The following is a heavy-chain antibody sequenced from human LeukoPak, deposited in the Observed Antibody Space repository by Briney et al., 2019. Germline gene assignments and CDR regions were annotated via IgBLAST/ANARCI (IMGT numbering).Heavy chain of an antibody. CDR3: AREGYSAYDVGFED. Sequence: QTGGSLRLSCAASGFAFSSYAMHWVRQAPGKGLEWVAVDGNNKYYADSVKGRFTLSRDNSKSTLYLQMNSLRAEDTAVYYCAREGYSAYDVGFEDWGQGTLVTVSS. J-gene: IGHJ4*02. CDR1: GFAFSSYA. CDR2: DGNNK. V-gene: IGHV3-30-3*01. D-gene: IGHD5-12*01.